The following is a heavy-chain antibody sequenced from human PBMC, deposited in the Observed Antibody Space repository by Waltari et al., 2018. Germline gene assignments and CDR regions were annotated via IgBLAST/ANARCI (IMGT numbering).Heavy chain of an antibody. CDR1: GFTFSRYW. V-gene: IGHV3-74*03. D-gene: IGHD7-27*01. Sequence: EVQLVESGGALVQPGGSLRLSCATSGFTFSRYWMHWVRQAPGKGRMWVAHIESEESRTTYADSVKGRCTISRDNAKNTVYLQMNSLRDEDTAVYYCVRDEPGDGLDYWGQGTLVTVSS. J-gene: IGHJ4*02. CDR3: VRDEPGDGLDY. CDR2: IESEESRT.